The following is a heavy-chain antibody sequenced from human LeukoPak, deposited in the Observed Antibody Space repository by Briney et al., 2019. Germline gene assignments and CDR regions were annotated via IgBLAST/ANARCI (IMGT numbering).Heavy chain of an antibody. CDR2: INPDESDK. J-gene: IGHJ4*02. CDR1: RFTFSVHW. V-gene: IGHV3-74*01. Sequence: GGSLRLSCAASRFTFSVHWMHWVRQAPGKGLEWVSRINPDESDKAYADSVKGRFTISRDNAKNTLYLQMNSLRAEDTAVYFCAKPLYGSGSYHYSFFDYWGRGTLVTVSS. D-gene: IGHD3-10*01. CDR3: AKPLYGSGSYHYSFFDY.